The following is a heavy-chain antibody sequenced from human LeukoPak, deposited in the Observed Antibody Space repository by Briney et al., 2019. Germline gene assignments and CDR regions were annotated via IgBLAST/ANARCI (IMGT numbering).Heavy chain of an antibody. CDR2: IYTSGST. CDR1: GGSISSYY. J-gene: IGHJ6*02. CDR3: ARGLLGYYYYHGRDV. V-gene: IGHV4-4*07. Sequence: PSEILSLTCTVSGGSISSYYWSWIRQPAGKGLEWIGRIYTSGSTNYNPSLTSRVTMSVDTSKNQFSLKLSSVTAADTAVYYCARGLLGYYYYHGRDVWGQGTTVTVSS.